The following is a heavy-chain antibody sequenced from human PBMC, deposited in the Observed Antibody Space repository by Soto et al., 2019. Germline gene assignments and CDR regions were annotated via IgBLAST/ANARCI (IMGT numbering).Heavy chain of an antibody. CDR1: GYTFTSYC. CDR3: ARVGYYYDSSGYSD. D-gene: IGHD3-22*01. V-gene: IGHV1-18*01. Sequence: ASVKVSCKASGYTFTSYCISWVRQAPGQGLEWMGWISAYNGNTNYAQKLQGRVTMTTDTSTSTAYMELRSLRSDDTAVYYCARVGYYYDSSGYSDWGQGTLVTVSS. J-gene: IGHJ4*02. CDR2: ISAYNGNT.